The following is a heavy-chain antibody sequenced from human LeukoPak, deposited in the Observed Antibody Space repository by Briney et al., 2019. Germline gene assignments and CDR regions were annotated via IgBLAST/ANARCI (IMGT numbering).Heavy chain of an antibody. CDR2: IKSKIDGETT. CDR3: TTDPRD. CDR1: GFIFSNTL. J-gene: IGHJ4*02. V-gene: IGHV3-15*01. Sequence: GGSLRLSCAASGFIFSNTLMSWVRQAPGKGLEWVGRIKSKIDGETTDYAAPVKGRFTISRDDSKNTVYLQMSSLKIEDTAVYFCTTDPRDWGQGTLVIVSS.